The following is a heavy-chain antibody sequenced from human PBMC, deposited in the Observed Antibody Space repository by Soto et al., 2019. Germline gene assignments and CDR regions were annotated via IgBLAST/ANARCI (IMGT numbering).Heavy chain of an antibody. CDR2: IYHSGST. CDR1: GGSISSGGYS. V-gene: IGHV4-30-2*01. Sequence: SETLSLTCAVSGGSISSGGYSWSWIRQPPGKGLEWIGYIYHSGSTYYNPSLKSRVTISVDRSKNQFSLKLSSVTAADTAVYYCAGQYSSSSWWFDPWGQGTLVTRLL. J-gene: IGHJ5*02. D-gene: IGHD6-6*01. CDR3: AGQYSSSSWWFDP.